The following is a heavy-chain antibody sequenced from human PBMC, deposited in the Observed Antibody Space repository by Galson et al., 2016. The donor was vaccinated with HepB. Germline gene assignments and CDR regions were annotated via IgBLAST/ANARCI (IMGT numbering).Heavy chain of an antibody. D-gene: IGHD4-17*01. CDR1: GFTFNTYA. V-gene: IGHV3-23*01. CDR3: AKGLRVMTTEYFDY. J-gene: IGHJ4*02. Sequence: SLRLSCAASGFTFNTYAMGWVRQAPGMGLEWVSSTSASGASAYYADSVEGRFTTSRDNSKNTLFLQMNSLRAEDTAVYYCAKGLRVMTTEYFDYWGQGTLVTVSS. CDR2: TSASGASA.